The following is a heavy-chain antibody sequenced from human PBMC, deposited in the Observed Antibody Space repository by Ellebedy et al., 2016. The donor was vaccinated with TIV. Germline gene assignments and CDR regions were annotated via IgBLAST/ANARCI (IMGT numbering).Heavy chain of an antibody. Sequence: GESLKISCAASGFTLSDFGMTWVRQAPGKGLEWVSHVSSGEAKSYADSVKGRFTISRDNAKNSLYLQMNSLRAEDTAVYYCTRDPDGDYDFDYWGQGTLVTVSS. CDR2: VSSGEAK. CDR3: TRDPDGDYDFDY. CDR1: GFTLSDFG. D-gene: IGHD4-17*01. J-gene: IGHJ4*02. V-gene: IGHV3-69-1*01.